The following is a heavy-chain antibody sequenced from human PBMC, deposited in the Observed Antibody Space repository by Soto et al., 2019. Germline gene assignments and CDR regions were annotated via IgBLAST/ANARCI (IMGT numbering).Heavy chain of an antibody. Sequence: RESLKISCKGSGYSFASYWIGWVRQMPGKGLEWMGIIYPGDSDTRYSPSFQGQVTISADKSISTAYLQWSSLKASDTAMYYCARHQVYDILTGYSYWFDPWGQGTLVTVSS. CDR2: IYPGDSDT. J-gene: IGHJ5*02. CDR1: GYSFASYW. V-gene: IGHV5-51*01. D-gene: IGHD3-9*01. CDR3: ARHQVYDILTGYSYWFDP.